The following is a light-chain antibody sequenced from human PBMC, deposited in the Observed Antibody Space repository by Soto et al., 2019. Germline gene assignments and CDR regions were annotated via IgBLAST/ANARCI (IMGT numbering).Light chain of an antibody. V-gene: IGKV3-15*01. CDR1: QSLNTK. Sequence: DIVMTQSPATLSVSPGERATLSCRASQSLNTKLAWYQQKPGQAPRLLISGATARAPGIAARFSGSGSGTEFTLTISSLQSGDFEVYFCQQYNIWPCTFGQGSK. J-gene: IGKJ2*02. CDR3: QQYNIWPCT. CDR2: GAT.